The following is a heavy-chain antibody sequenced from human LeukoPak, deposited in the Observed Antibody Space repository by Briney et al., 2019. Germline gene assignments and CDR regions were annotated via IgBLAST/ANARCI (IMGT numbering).Heavy chain of an antibody. CDR3: ARGYGDYVEYFQH. CDR1: GYSFTTYW. J-gene: IGHJ1*01. Sequence: GESLKISCKGSGYSFTTYWIGWVRQMPGKGLEWMGIIYPGESDTRYSPSFQGQVTISADKSLSTPYLQWSSLKASDTAMYYCARGYGDYVEYFQHWGQGTLVTVSS. V-gene: IGHV5-51*01. CDR2: IYPGESDT. D-gene: IGHD4-17*01.